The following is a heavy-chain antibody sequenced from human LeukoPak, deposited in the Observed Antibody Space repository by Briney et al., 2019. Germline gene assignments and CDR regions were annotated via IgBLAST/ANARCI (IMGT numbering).Heavy chain of an antibody. Sequence: GSPRPPCGAPGFPFYSLSMSWGRQAPGKGLGWVSTISWSGGSTYYADSVKGRFTISRDNSKNTLYLQMNSLRAEDTAVYYCAKDYTIFGVVHPRPYDYWGQGTLVTVSS. CDR2: ISWSGGST. CDR3: AKDYTIFGVVHPRPYDY. D-gene: IGHD3-3*01. J-gene: IGHJ4*02. V-gene: IGHV3-23*01. CDR1: GFPFYSLS.